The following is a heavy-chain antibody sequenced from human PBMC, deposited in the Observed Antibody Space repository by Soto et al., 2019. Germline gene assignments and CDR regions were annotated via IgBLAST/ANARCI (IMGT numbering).Heavy chain of an antibody. CDR2: IYYIGRT. Sequence: SETLSLTCTVSGDSLSTYYWNWIRQPVGKGLEWIGYIYYIGRTNYNPSLRGRVTISIDTSKNQISLNLDSVTAADTGVYYCARDLVGLTHFDYWGQGILVTVS. J-gene: IGHJ4*02. D-gene: IGHD1-26*01. V-gene: IGHV4-59*01. CDR3: ARDLVGLTHFDY. CDR1: GDSLSTYY.